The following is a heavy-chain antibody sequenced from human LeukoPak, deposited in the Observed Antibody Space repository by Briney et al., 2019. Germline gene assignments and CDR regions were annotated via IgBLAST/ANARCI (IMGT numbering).Heavy chain of an antibody. D-gene: IGHD6-19*01. CDR2: ISSTSSYI. CDR1: GFTFSSYS. Sequence: GGSLRLSCAASGFTFSSYSMNWVRQAPGKGLEWVSSISSTSSYIFYADSVKGRFTISRDDAKNSLYLQMNSLRAEDTAVYYCARDGSGWFFDYWGQGTQVTVSS. CDR3: ARDGSGWFFDY. V-gene: IGHV3-21*01. J-gene: IGHJ4*02.